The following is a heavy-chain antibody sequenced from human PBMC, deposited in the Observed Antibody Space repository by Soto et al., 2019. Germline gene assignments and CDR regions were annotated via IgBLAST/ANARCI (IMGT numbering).Heavy chain of an antibody. D-gene: IGHD3-3*01. J-gene: IGHJ6*03. CDR1: VYTFTSYG. CDR3: AREGHYDFWSGYYRGLYYYMDV. V-gene: IGHV1-18*01. CDR2: ISAYNGNT. Sequence: ATVKVSCKASVYTFTSYGISWVRQAPGQGLEWMGWISAYNGNTNYAQKLQGRVTMTTDTSTSTAYMELRSLRSDDTAVYYCAREGHYDFWSGYYRGLYYYMDVWGKGTTVTVSS.